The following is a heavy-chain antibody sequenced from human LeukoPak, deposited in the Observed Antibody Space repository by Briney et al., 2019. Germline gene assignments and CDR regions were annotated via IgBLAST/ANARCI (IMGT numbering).Heavy chain of an antibody. J-gene: IGHJ5*02. CDR1: GYTFTGYY. Sequence: GASVKVSCKASGYTFTGYYIHWVRQAPGQGLEWMGWLNPKSGGTNYAQNFQGRVTMTRDTIINTAYMELSRLRSDDTAVYYCARNDWSDPWFDPWGQGTLVTVSS. CDR3: ARNDWSDPWFDP. CDR2: LNPKSGGT. V-gene: IGHV1-2*02. D-gene: IGHD1-1*01.